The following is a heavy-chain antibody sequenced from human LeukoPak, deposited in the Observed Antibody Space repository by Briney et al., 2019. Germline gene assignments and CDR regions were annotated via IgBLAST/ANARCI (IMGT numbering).Heavy chain of an antibody. Sequence: SETLSLTCTVSGGSISSYYWSWIRQPPGKGLEWIGYIYYSGSTNYNPSLKSRVTISVDTSKNQFSLKLSSVTAADTAVYYCARLAQTPEGYFDYWGQGTLVTVSS. CDR1: GGSISSYY. CDR3: ARLAQTPEGYFDY. CDR2: IYYSGST. V-gene: IGHV4-59*08. J-gene: IGHJ4*02. D-gene: IGHD3-3*02.